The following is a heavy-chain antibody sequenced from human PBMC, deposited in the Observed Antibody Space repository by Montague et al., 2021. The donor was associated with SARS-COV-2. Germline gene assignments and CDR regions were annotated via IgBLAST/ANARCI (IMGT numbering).Heavy chain of an antibody. CDR3: ARLSEVTTSFDN. J-gene: IGHJ4*01. CDR1: GDSISSSPYY. V-gene: IGHV4-39*01. CDR2: INYGGTT. Sequence: SETLSLTCTVSGDSISSSPYYWGWIRQPPGKGLEWIGNINYGGTTYYNPSLRSRVTIPLDTSRDQFSLKLNSVTAAGTAVYYCARLSEVTTSFDNWGHGTLVTVSS. D-gene: IGHD3-22*01.